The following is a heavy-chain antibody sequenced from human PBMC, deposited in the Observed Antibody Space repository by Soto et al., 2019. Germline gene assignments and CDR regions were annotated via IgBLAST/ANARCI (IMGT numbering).Heavy chain of an antibody. Sequence: GGALRLSCVAPGFTFSSSWMHWVRQAPGKGLVWVSRIKSDGSIITYTDSVKGRFTISRDNAKNTLFLQMSSLRAEDTAVYFCARSVFSGSSKDYWGQGTLVTVSS. J-gene: IGHJ4*02. CDR3: ARSVFSGSSKDY. D-gene: IGHD1-26*01. CDR2: IKSDGSII. CDR1: GFTFSSSW. V-gene: IGHV3-74*01.